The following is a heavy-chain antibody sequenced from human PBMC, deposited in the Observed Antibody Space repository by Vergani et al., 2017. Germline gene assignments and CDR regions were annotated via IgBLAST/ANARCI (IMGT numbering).Heavy chain of an antibody. J-gene: IGHJ6*02. CDR3: ARTYGDYYYYYYGMDV. D-gene: IGHD4-17*01. V-gene: IGHV3-11*04. CDR2: ISSSGSTI. CDR1: GFTFSDYY. Sequence: VQLVESGGGVVRPGGSLRLSCAASGFTFSDYYMSWIRQAPGKGLEWVSYISSSGSTIYYADSVKGRFTISRDNAKNSLYLQMNSLRAEDTAVYYCARTYGDYYYYYYGMDVWGQGTTVTVSS.